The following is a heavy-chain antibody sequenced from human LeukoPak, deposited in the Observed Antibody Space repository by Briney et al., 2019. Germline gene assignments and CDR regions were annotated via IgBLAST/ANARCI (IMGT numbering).Heavy chain of an antibody. CDR2: IYPGDSDT. CDR1: GYSFTNHW. D-gene: IGHD6-13*01. CDR3: ARHDGIAAAGPSPADY. J-gene: IGHJ4*02. V-gene: IGHV5-51*01. Sequence: GESLKISCKGSGYSFTNHWIGWVRQMPEKGLEWMGIIYPGDSDTRYSPSFQGQVTISADKSISTAYLQWSSLKASDTAMYYCARHDGIAAAGPSPADYWGQGTLVTVSS.